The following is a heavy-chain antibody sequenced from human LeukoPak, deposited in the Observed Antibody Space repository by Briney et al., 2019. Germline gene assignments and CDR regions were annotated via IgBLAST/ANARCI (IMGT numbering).Heavy chain of an antibody. J-gene: IGHJ4*02. CDR1: GFPFSSYA. CDR2: ISGSGGST. D-gene: IGHD3-3*01. CDR3: AKYDFWSGSPNYYFDY. V-gene: IGHV3-23*01. Sequence: GGSLRLSCAASGFPFSSYAMSWVRQAPGKGLEWVSAISGSGGSTYYADSVKGRFTISRDNSKNTLYLQMNSLRAEDTAVYYCAKYDFWSGSPNYYFDYWGQGTLVTVSS.